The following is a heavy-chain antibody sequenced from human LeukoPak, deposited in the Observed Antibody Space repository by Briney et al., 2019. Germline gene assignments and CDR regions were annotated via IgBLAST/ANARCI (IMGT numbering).Heavy chain of an antibody. D-gene: IGHD6-19*01. J-gene: IGHJ5*02. CDR1: DGSLSNYY. V-gene: IGHV4-59*08. CDR3: ARNAAVATSGSWFDP. Sequence: SETLSLTRTLSDGSLSNYYGSCIRPPPGKGLECMGYLYYSGSTNYNPPLKSRVTMSSHTSKTQFSLNLSCVTSADTPLYYCARNAAVATSGSWFDPCGEGTPVTASS. CDR2: LYYSGST.